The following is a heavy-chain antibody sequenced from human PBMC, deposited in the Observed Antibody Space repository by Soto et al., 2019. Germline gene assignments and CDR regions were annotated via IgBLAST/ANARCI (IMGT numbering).Heavy chain of an antibody. CDR1: GFTFSSYA. CDR3: ATSTLSGYSDAFDI. V-gene: IGHV3-30*14. J-gene: IGHJ3*02. D-gene: IGHD3-22*01. Sequence: PGGSLRLSCAAAGFTFSSYAMHWVRQAPGKGLEWVAVISYDGSNKYYADSVKGRFTISRDNSKNTLYLQMNSLRAGDTAVYYCATSTLSGYSDAFDIWGQGTMVTVSS. CDR2: ISYDGSNK.